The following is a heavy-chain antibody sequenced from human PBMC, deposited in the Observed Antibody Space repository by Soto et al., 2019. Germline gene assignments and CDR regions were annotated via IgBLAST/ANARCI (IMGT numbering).Heavy chain of an antibody. J-gene: IGHJ4*02. CDR2: IKQDGSEK. Sequence: PGGSLRLSCAASGFTFSSYWMSWVRQAPGKGLEWVANIKQDGSEKYYVDSVKGRFTISRDNAKNSLYLQMNSLRAEDTAVYYCARDKYDFWSGYKGFDYWGQGTLVTVSS. CDR1: GFTFSSYW. CDR3: ARDKYDFWSGYKGFDY. V-gene: IGHV3-7*05. D-gene: IGHD3-3*01.